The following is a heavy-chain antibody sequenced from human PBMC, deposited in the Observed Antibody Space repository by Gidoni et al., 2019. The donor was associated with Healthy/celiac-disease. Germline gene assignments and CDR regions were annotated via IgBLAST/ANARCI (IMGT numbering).Heavy chain of an antibody. V-gene: IGHV4-34*01. D-gene: IGHD3-10*01. CDR2: INHSGST. Sequence: QVQLQQWGAGLLKLSATLSLTCAVYGGSFSGYYWSWIRQPPGKGLEWIGEINHSGSTNYNPSLKSRVTISVDTSKNQFSLKLSSVTAADTAVYYCARGYYGSGSLRPPFWFDPWGQGTLVTVSS. CDR1: GGSFSGYY. J-gene: IGHJ5*02. CDR3: ARGYYGSGSLRPPFWFDP.